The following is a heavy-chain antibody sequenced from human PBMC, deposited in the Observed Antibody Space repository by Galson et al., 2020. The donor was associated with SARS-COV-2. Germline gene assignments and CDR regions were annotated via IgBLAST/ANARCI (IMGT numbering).Heavy chain of an antibody. CDR2: IWYDGSNK. Sequence: GESLKISCAASGFTFSSYGMHWVRQAPGKGLEWVAVIWYDGSNKYYADSVKGRFTISRDNSKNTLYLQMNSLRAEDTAVYYCAREELLWFGFDYWGQGTLVTVSS. D-gene: IGHD3-10*01. CDR1: GFTFSSYG. J-gene: IGHJ4*02. CDR3: AREELLWFGFDY. V-gene: IGHV3-33*01.